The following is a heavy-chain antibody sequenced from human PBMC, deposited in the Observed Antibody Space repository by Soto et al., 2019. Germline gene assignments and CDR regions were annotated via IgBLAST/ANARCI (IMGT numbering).Heavy chain of an antibody. CDR1: GFTFSSYG. CDR3: ANGDYVLDY. D-gene: IGHD4-17*01. J-gene: IGHJ4*02. Sequence: QVQLVESGGGVVQPGRSLRLSCAASGFTFSSYGMHWVRQAPGKGLEWVAVISYDGSNKYYADSVKGRFTISRDNSKNTLYLQMNSLRAEDTAVYYCANGDYVLDYWGQGTLVTVSS. V-gene: IGHV3-30*18. CDR2: ISYDGSNK.